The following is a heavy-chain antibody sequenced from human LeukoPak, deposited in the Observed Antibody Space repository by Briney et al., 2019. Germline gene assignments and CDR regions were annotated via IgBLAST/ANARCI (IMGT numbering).Heavy chain of an antibody. CDR2: ISYDGTNK. J-gene: IGHJ4*02. D-gene: IGHD3-10*01. CDR1: GFTFSSYD. V-gene: IGHV3-30*18. CDR3: AKERNYYGSGSLTDFDF. Sequence: GGPLRLSCAASGFTFSSYDMHWVRQAPGRGLEWVAFISYDGTNKYYVDESVKGRFTVCRDNSRDTLYMQMNSLRAEVTAVYYCAKERNYYGSGSLTDFDFWGQGTLVTVSS.